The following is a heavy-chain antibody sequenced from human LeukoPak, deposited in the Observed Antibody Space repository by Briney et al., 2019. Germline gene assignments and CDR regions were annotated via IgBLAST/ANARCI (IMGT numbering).Heavy chain of an antibody. J-gene: IGHJ4*02. Sequence: ASVKVSCKVSGYILTESYMHWVRQGPGEGLEWMGGFDPENGETIYAQKFQGRVTLTEDTSTDTAYMELSSLRSEDTAVYYCAKDQGGSNWYSIAFDYWGQGTLVTVSS. CDR3: AKDQGGSNWYSIAFDY. CDR1: GYILTESY. CDR2: FDPENGET. V-gene: IGHV1-24*01. D-gene: IGHD6-13*01.